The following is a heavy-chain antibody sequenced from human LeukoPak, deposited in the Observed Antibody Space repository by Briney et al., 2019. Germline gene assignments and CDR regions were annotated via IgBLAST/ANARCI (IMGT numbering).Heavy chain of an antibody. CDR1: GGGFSSCA. J-gene: IGHJ3*02. CDR2: IIPILGIA. CDR3: ARGGYSGYESKDDAFDS. V-gene: IGHV1-69*04. Sequence: GASVTLSCKASGGGFSSCAVSWVRHAPGQGLGWVGRIIPILGIANYAQKFQGRVTITADKSTSTAYMELSSLRSEDTAVYYCARGGYSGYESKDDAFDSWGQGTMVTVSS. D-gene: IGHD5-12*01.